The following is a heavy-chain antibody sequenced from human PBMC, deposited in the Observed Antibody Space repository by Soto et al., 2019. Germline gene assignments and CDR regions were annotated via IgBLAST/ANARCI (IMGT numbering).Heavy chain of an antibody. D-gene: IGHD2-2*01. CDR2: IYYSGST. V-gene: IGHV4-39*01. J-gene: IGHJ4*02. Sequence: SETLSLTCTVSGGSISSSSYYWGWIRQPPGKGLEWIGSIYYSGSTYYNPSLKSRVTISVDTSKNQFSLKLSSVTAADTAVYYCARRGYCSSTSCYVFRGYTTFFDYWGQGTLVTVSS. CDR3: ARRGYCSSTSCYVFRGYTTFFDY. CDR1: GGSISSSSYY.